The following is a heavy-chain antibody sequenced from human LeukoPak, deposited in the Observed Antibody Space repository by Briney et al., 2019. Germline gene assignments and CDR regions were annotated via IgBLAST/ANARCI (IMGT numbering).Heavy chain of an antibody. Sequence: ASVKVSCKASGYTFTGYYMHWVRQAPGQGLEWMGWINPNSGGTNYAQKFQGRVTMTRDTSISTAYMELSRLRSDDTAVYYCARELIVVVVAATPGFDYWGQGTLVTVSS. J-gene: IGHJ4*02. CDR2: INPNSGGT. CDR3: ARELIVVVVAATPGFDY. CDR1: GYTFTGYY. V-gene: IGHV1-2*02. D-gene: IGHD2-15*01.